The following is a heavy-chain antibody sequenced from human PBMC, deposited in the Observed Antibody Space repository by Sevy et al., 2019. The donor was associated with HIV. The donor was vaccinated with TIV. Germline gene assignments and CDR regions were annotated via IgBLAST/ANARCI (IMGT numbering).Heavy chain of an antibody. Sequence: SETLSLTCTVSGGSISSYYCSWIRQPPGKGLEWIGYINYSGSTNYNPALKSRVTISIDTSKNQFSLKLTSVTAADTAVYYCARHPITVAPYFDYWSQGTLVTVSS. CDR2: INYSGST. J-gene: IGHJ4*02. V-gene: IGHV4-59*01. CDR3: ARHPITVAPYFDY. D-gene: IGHD6-19*01. CDR1: GGSISSYY.